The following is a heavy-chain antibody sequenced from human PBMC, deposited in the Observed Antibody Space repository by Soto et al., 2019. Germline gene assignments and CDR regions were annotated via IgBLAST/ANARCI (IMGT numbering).Heavy chain of an antibody. J-gene: IGHJ6*02. D-gene: IGHD2-8*01. CDR1: GYSFTDYH. Sequence: QVQLVQSGAEVKKPGASVKVSCKASGYSFTDYHIHWVRQAPGQGLEWLGRINPKSVAQALRRSFQGWVTMTTDTSISTAYMELTRLTSDDTAIYYCARGDSTDCSNGVCSFFYNHDMDVWGQGTTVTVSS. CDR3: ARGDSTDCSNGVCSFFYNHDMDV. CDR2: INPKSVA. V-gene: IGHV1-2*04.